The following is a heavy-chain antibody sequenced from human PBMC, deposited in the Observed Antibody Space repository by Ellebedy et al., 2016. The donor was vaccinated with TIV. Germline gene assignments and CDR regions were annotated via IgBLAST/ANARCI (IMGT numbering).Heavy chain of an antibody. Sequence: SETLSLTXSVSGYSISSGYYWGWIRQPPGKGLEWIGNIYHSGSSYYNPSLKSRVSISIDKSKNQFSLRLSSVTAADTAVYYCARGRGGSYSIPFDYWGQGALVTVSS. D-gene: IGHD1-26*01. CDR1: GYSISSGYY. CDR3: ARGRGGSYSIPFDY. J-gene: IGHJ4*02. V-gene: IGHV4-38-2*02. CDR2: IYHSGSS.